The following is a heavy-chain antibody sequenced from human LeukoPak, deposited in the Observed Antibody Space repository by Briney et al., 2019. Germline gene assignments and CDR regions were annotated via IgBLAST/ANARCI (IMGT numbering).Heavy chain of an antibody. CDR2: ISGSADSS. D-gene: IGHD3/OR15-3a*01. J-gene: IGHJ4*02. V-gene: IGHV3-23*01. CDR3: AKDSMFGLD. Sequence: GGSLRLSCAASGFTFSSYVMGWVRQAPGKGLEWVSSISGSADSSFYADSVKGRFTISRDNSKNTVYVQMNSLRAEDTAVYYCAKDSMFGLDWGQGTLVTVSS. CDR1: GFTFSSYV.